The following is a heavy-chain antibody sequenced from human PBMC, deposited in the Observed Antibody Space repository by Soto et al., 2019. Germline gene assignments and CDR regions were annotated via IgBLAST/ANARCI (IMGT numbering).Heavy chain of an antibody. CDR3: GKHESGSGMRIDS. CDR2: IHYSGTT. CDR1: GGSITTSYHY. V-gene: IGHV4-39*01. J-gene: IGHJ5*01. D-gene: IGHD2-15*01. Sequence: PSETLSLTCTVSGGSITTSYHYWDWIRQPPGKGLEWIGTIHYSGTTYYNPSLRSRLTVSVDTSKNQFSLMMNSVAAADTAVYYCGKHESGSGMRIDSWGQGTLVTVSS.